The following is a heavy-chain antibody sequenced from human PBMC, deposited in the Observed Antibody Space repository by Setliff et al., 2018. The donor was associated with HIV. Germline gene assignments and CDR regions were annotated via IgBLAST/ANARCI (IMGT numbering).Heavy chain of an antibody. CDR3: ARGKGVGGVVITGGLDV. D-gene: IGHD3-10*01. CDR1: GYTFTDYY. J-gene: IGHJ6*04. Sequence: AASVKVSCKASGYTFTDYYMQWVRRATGQGLEWMGWMNPNTGVSGYALKFQARVTMTRDTSISTAYMELSSLTSEDTAVYYCARGKGVGGVVITGGLDVWGKGTTVTVSS. CDR2: MNPNTGVS. V-gene: IGHV1-8*02.